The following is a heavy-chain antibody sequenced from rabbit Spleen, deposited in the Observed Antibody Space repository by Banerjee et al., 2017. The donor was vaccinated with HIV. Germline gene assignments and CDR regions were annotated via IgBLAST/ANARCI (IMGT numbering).Heavy chain of an antibody. CDR3: ARGAYDSTSGYYDGYYFNL. J-gene: IGHJ4*01. Sequence: QEQLEESGGGLVKPGASLTLTCKASGLDFSVNYWICWVRQAPGKGLEWIACIDVTKSGGTYYATWTRVRFTISKTSSTTVALQMTSLTAADTATYFCARGAYDSTSGYYDGYYFNLWGPGTLVTVS. CDR1: GLDFSVNYW. CDR2: IDVTKSGGT. V-gene: IGHV1S45*01. D-gene: IGHD1-1*01.